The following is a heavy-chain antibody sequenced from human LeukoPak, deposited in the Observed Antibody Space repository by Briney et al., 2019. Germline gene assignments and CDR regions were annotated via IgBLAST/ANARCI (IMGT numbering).Heavy chain of an antibody. Sequence: PGGSLRLSCAASGSTFNSAWMNWVRQAPGMGLEWVGRIKTNTDGGTTDYAAPMKGRFAISRDDSENTLYLQMNSLKTEDTAVYYCTRTLKGGYFDYWGQGTLVTVSS. J-gene: IGHJ4*02. CDR1: GSTFNSAW. CDR3: TRTLKGGYFDY. V-gene: IGHV3-15*07. D-gene: IGHD2-8*01. CDR2: IKTNTDGGTT.